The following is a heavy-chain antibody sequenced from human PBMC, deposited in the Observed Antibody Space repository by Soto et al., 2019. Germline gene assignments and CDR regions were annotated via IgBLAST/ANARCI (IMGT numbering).Heavy chain of an antibody. D-gene: IGHD3-10*01. CDR1: GGSFSSGGYY. J-gene: IGHJ4*02. V-gene: IGHV4-31*03. Sequence: QVQLQESGPGLVKPSQTLSLTCTVSGGSFSSGGYYWSWIRQHPGKGLEWIGYIYYTGSTYYNPSLKSRVTISVDTSKNQFSLKLSSVTAADTAVYYCATLYMVRGVRTFDYWGQGTLVTVSS. CDR2: IYYTGST. CDR3: ATLYMVRGVRTFDY.